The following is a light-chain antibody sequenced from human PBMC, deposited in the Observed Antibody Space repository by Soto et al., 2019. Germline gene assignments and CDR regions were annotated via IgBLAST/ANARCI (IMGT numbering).Light chain of an antibody. CDR1: SSDVGGYNL. Sequence: QSVLTQPASVSGSPGQSITISCTGTSSDVGGYNLVSWYQQHPGKAPKLMIYEGSKRPSGVSNRFSGSKSGNTASLTISGLQAEDEADYYCCSYAGSSTPNWVFGGGTKLTVL. V-gene: IGLV2-23*01. J-gene: IGLJ3*02. CDR2: EGS. CDR3: CSYAGSSTPNWV.